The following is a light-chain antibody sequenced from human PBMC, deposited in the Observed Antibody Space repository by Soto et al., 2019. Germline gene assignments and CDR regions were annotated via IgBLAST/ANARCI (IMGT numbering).Light chain of an antibody. J-gene: IGKJ1*01. Sequence: DIQMTQSPSSLSASVGDRVTISCRASQSISTYLNWYQQKPGTAPRLLIYRASIVKSGVPPRFSGSGSGRDFTLTISSLRPEDIATYFCQQSYSSPPWTFGQGTKVEVK. V-gene: IGKV1-39*01. CDR3: QQSYSSPPWT. CDR1: QSISTY. CDR2: RAS.